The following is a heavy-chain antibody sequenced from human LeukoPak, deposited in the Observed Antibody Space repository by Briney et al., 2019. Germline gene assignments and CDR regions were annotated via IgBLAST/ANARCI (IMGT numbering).Heavy chain of an antibody. Sequence: PGGSLTLSCAASGFTFSSHGMHWVRQAPGKGLECATFISYNGNNRYYADSVKGRFTISRDNSKNTLSLQMDSLGDEDSGVYYCARWTGADFSGYYDYWGQGTLVTVSS. CDR2: ISYNGNNR. J-gene: IGHJ4*02. D-gene: IGHD3-22*01. CDR3: ARWTGADFSGYYDY. V-gene: IGHV3-33*01. CDR1: GFTFSSHG.